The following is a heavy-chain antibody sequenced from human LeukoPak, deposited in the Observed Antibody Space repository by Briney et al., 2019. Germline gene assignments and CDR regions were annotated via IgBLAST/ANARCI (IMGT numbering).Heavy chain of an antibody. D-gene: IGHD3-9*01. J-gene: IGHJ4*02. Sequence: ASVKVSCKASGGTFSSYAISWVRQAPGQGLEWMGGIIPIFGTANYAQKFQGRVTITADESTSTAYMELSSLRSEDTAVYYCARGVPLTGYYPSFDYWGQGTLVTVSS. V-gene: IGHV1-69*13. CDR1: GGTFSSYA. CDR3: ARGVPLTGYYPSFDY. CDR2: IIPIFGTA.